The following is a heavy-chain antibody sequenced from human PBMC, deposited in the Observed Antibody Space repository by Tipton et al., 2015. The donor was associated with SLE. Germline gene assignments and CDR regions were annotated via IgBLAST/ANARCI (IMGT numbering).Heavy chain of an antibody. Sequence: QSGAEVKKPGASVKVSCKASGYTFTSYGISWVRQAPGQGLEWMGGIIPIFGTANYAQKFQGRVTITTDESTSTAYMELSSLRSEDTAVYYCASAVGAIDYWGQGTLVTVSS. CDR3: ASAVGAIDY. V-gene: IGHV1-69*05. CDR1: GYTFTSYG. CDR2: IIPIFGTA. J-gene: IGHJ4*02. D-gene: IGHD1-26*01.